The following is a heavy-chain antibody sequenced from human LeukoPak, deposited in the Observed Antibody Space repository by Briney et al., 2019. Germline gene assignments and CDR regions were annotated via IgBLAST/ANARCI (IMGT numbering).Heavy chain of an antibody. CDR1: GDSVSSNSAA. V-gene: IGHV6-1*01. CDR2: TYYRSKWYS. J-gene: IGHJ4*02. CDR3: ARGGSYPLDY. D-gene: IGHD1-26*01. Sequence: SQTLSLTCAISGDSVSSNSAAWHWIRQSPSRGLEWLGRTYYRSKWYSRYALSVKSRITINPDTSKNQFSLQLNSVTPDDTAVYYCARGGSYPLDYWGPGTLVTVSS.